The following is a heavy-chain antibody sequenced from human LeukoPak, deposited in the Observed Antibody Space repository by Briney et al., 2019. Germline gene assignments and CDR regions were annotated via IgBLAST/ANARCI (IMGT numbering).Heavy chain of an antibody. CDR1: GGSITSSSYY. CDR2: IYYSGST. D-gene: IGHD3-22*01. V-gene: IGHV4-39*07. J-gene: IGHJ4*02. CDR3: ARTSDSSGYYYHDY. Sequence: PSETLPLTCTVSGGSITSSSYYWGSIRQPPGKGLEWIGSIYYSGSTYYNPSLKSRVTISVDTSKNQFSLKLSSVTAADTAVYYCARTSDSSGYYYHDYWGQGTLVTVSS.